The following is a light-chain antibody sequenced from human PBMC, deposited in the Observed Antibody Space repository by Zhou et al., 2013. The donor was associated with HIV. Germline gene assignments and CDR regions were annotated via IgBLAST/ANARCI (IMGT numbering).Light chain of an antibody. CDR3: QYYDYDLYT. CDR1: QNVTSK. Sequence: EIAMTQSPATLSVSPGERATLSCRASQNVTSKLAWYQRKPGQAPRLLIYGASTRATGFPARFSGSGSGTEFTLTISSLQSEDFALYYCQYYDYDLYTFGQGTKLEIK. CDR2: GAS. J-gene: IGKJ2*01. V-gene: IGKV3-15*01.